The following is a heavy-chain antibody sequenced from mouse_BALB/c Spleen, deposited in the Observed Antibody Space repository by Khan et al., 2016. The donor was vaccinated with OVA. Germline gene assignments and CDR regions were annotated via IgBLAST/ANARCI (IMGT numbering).Heavy chain of an antibody. CDR3: ARTARIKY. CDR2: ISYSGST. J-gene: IGHJ2*01. Sequence: EVQLQESGPGLVKPSQSLSLTCTVTGYSITSGYGWNWIRQFPGNKLEWMGYISYSGSTNYNPSHKSQISITRDTSKNQFFLQVNAVTTEDTATYYCARTARIKYWGQGTTLTVSS. CDR1: GYSITSGYG. V-gene: IGHV3-2*02. D-gene: IGHD1-2*01.